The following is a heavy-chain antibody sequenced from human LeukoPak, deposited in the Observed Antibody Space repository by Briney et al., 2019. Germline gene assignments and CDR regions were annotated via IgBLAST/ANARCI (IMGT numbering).Heavy chain of an antibody. J-gene: IGHJ4*02. CDR3: ARHSSGCYGY. CDR2: IYYSGST. CDR1: GGSIRSDY. V-gene: IGHV4-59*08. D-gene: IGHD6-19*01. Sequence: SETLSLTCTVSGGSIRSDYWSWIRQPPGKGLEWIGYIYYSGSTNYNPSLKSRVTISIDTSKNQFSLKLSSVTAADTAVYYCARHSSGCYGYWGQGTLVTVSS.